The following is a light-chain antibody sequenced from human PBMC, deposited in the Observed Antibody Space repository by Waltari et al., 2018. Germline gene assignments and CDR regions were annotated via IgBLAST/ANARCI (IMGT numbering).Light chain of an antibody. Sequence: EIVMTQSPVTLSLSPGERATLSCRASQSVGSNLAWYQQKPGQAPRLLIYGVSIRVTGIPARFSGTGSGKEFTLTISSLQSEDFAVYYCQQYNNWPPYTFGQGTRLEI. J-gene: IGKJ2*01. CDR1: QSVGSN. CDR3: QQYNNWPPYT. CDR2: GVS. V-gene: IGKV3-15*01.